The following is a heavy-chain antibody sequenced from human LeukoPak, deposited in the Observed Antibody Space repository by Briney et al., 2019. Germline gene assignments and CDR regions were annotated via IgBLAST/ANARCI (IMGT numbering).Heavy chain of an antibody. CDR3: AKDIEVTYYSDTRAPHGAFDI. Sequence: GGSLRLSCAASGFTFADYTMHWVRQAPGKGREWVSPISWDGHGTLYADSVKGRFTISRNKSKNSLYLQMNRLRPEDTDLYYRAKDIEVTYYSDTRAPHGAFDIGGQGPLVTVSS. V-gene: IGHV3-43*01. CDR1: GFTFADYT. D-gene: IGHD3-10*01. J-gene: IGHJ3*02. CDR2: ISWDGHGT.